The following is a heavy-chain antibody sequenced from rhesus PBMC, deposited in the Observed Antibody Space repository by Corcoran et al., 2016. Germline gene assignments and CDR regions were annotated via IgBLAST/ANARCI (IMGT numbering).Heavy chain of an antibody. V-gene: IGHV4S10*01. CDR1: GGSISDSYR. CDR2: IYGSRTST. Sequence: QVQLQESVPGVVKPSATLSLTCAVSGGSISDSYRWSCIRRPPGRGLQWIGYIYGSRTSTNYHPSLKIRGTMSKDTSKTQFSAKLRSGTAADTAGYYRARNGNSGSWKYYVDYRGQGVRGTVSS. CDR3: ARNGNSGSWKYYVDY. D-gene: IGHD6-25*01. J-gene: IGHJ4*01.